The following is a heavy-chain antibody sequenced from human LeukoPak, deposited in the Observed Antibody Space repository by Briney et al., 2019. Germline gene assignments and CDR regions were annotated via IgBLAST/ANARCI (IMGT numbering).Heavy chain of an antibody. CDR3: ARANNSRFPSWRTVTAFDI. J-gene: IGHJ3*02. V-gene: IGHV4-39*07. CDR1: SGSITSSIYY. CDR2: IYYSGTT. D-gene: IGHD4-17*01. Sequence: PSETLSLTCTVSSGSITSSIYYWGWIRQPPGKGLEWIGTIYYSGTTYYNPSLKSRVTISVDTSKNQFSLKLSSVTAADTAVYYCARANNSRFPSWRTVTAFDIWGQGTMVTVSS.